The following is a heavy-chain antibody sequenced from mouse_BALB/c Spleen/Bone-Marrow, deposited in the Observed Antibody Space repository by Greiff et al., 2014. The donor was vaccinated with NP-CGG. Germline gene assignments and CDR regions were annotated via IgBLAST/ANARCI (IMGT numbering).Heavy chain of an antibody. CDR1: GFSFTSYG. CDR2: IWAGGST. Sequence: VMLEESGPGLVAPSQSLSITCTVSGFSFTSYGVHWVRQPPGKGLEWLGVIWAGGSTNYNSALMSRLSISKDNSKSQVFLKMNSLQTDDTAMYYCARERQPLEDTMDYWGQGTSVTVSS. CDR3: ARERQPLEDTMDY. J-gene: IGHJ4*01. V-gene: IGHV2-9*02. D-gene: IGHD6-1*01.